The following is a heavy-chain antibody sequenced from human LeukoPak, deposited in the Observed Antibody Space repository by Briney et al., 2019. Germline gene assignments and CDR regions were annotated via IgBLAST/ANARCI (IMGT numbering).Heavy chain of an antibody. CDR2: INPNSGGT. J-gene: IGHJ6*02. V-gene: IGHV1-2*02. Sequence: ASVKVSCKASGYTFTSYYMHWVRQAPGQGLEWMGWINPNSGGTNYAQKFQGRVTMTRDTSISTAYMELSRLRSDDTAVYYCARVPAAMVYYYYGMDVWGQGTTVTVSS. CDR3: ARVPAAMVYYYYGMDV. CDR1: GYTFTSYY. D-gene: IGHD2-2*01.